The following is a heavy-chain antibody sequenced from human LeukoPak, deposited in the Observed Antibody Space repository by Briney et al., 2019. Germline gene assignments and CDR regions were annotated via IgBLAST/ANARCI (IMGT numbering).Heavy chain of an antibody. Sequence: GRSLRLSCAASGFTFSSYGMHWVRQAPGKGLEWVAVIWYDGSNKYYADSVKGRFTISRDNSKNTLYLQMNSLRAEDTAVYYCARPDLSGWYGGYFDYWGQGTLVTVSS. V-gene: IGHV3-33*01. CDR2: IWYDGSNK. CDR1: GFTFSSYG. D-gene: IGHD6-19*01. J-gene: IGHJ4*02. CDR3: ARPDLSGWYGGYFDY.